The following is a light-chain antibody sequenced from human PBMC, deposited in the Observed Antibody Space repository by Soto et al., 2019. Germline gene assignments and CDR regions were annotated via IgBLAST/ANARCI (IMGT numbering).Light chain of an antibody. CDR2: GAS. Sequence: VWGQSRGTLPLSPWGRATLSCRASQSVSSSYLAWYQQKPGQAPRLLIYGASSRPTGIPDRFSGSGSGTDFTLTISRLEPEDFAVYYCQQYGSSSTFGQGTRLEI. CDR3: QQYGSSST. CDR1: QSVSSSY. V-gene: IGKV3-20*01. J-gene: IGKJ5*01.